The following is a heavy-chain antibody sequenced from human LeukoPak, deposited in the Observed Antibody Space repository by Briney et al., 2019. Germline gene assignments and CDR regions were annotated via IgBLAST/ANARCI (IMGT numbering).Heavy chain of an antibody. CDR1: GFSFSNYN. D-gene: IGHD2-15*01. Sequence: GGSLRLSCAPSGFSFSNYNMNWVRQAPGKGLEWVSYISRSSSTIKYADSVKGRFTISRDHAKNSLYLQMNSLRVEDTAVYYCARDASRYCSGGNCYSGLLGYFDYWGQETLVTVSS. CDR3: ARDASRYCSGGNCYSGLLGYFDY. V-gene: IGHV3-48*01. CDR2: ISRSSSTI. J-gene: IGHJ4*02.